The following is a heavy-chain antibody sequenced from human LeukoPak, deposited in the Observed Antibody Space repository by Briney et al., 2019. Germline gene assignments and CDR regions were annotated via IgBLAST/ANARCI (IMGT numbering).Heavy chain of an antibody. J-gene: IGHJ4*02. D-gene: IGHD5-18*01. V-gene: IGHV3-23*01. CDR3: AKELLGYSYGSY. CDR2: ISGSGDNT. Sequence: GGSLRLSCAASGFTFSSYAMSWDRQAPGKGLEWVSVISGSGDNTYYADSVKGRLTISRDNSKNTLYLQMNSLRAEDTAVYYCAKELLGYSYGSYWGQGTLVTVSS. CDR1: GFTFSSYA.